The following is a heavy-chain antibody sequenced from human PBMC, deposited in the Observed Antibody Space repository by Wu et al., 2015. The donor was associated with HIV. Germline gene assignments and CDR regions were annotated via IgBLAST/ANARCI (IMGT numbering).Heavy chain of an antibody. V-gene: IGHV1-18*01. J-gene: IGHJ4*02. D-gene: IGHD3-10*01. CDR3: AREGGPMVRSLDY. CDR2: MNPSNGHI. CDR1: YILTSYP. Sequence: QAQLVQSGPEAKRPGASVKVSCKASYILTSYPIGWVRQAPGQRLEWMGWMNPSNGHIQPAQKFQDRITMSTDNSAHTAYMELRSLTSDDAAIYFCAREGGPMVRSLDYWGQGTLVTVSS.